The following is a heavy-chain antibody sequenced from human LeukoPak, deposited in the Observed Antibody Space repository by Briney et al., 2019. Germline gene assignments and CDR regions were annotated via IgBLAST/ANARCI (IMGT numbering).Heavy chain of an antibody. Sequence: SETLSLTCTVSGGSISSYYWSWVRQPPGKGLEWLGYIYYSGSTNYNPSLKSRVTISVDTSRNQFSLKLSSVTAADTAVYYCARVRSHTDDYYYYGMDVWGQGTTVTVSS. V-gene: IGHV4-59*01. CDR1: GGSISSYY. D-gene: IGHD3-10*01. CDR3: ARVRSHTDDYYYYGMDV. CDR2: IYYSGST. J-gene: IGHJ6*02.